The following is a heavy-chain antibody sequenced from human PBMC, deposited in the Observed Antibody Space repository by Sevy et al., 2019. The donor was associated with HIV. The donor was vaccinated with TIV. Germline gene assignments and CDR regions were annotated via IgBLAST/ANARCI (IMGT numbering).Heavy chain of an antibody. CDR2: IRNKAGGHAT. D-gene: IGHD3-10*01. Sequence: GESLKISCAASGFTFSGANIDWVRQPSGKGLEWVGRIRNKAGGHATEYSASVKGRFTISRDDSKNTAYLQMDGLKTEDTAVYYCADIYAAQTMWGQGTLVTVSS. J-gene: IGHJ4*02. CDR1: GFTFSGAN. CDR3: ADIYAAQTM. V-gene: IGHV3-73*01.